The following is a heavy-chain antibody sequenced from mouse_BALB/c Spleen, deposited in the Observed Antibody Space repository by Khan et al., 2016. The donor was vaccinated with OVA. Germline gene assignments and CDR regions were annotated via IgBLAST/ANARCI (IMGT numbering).Heavy chain of an antibody. V-gene: IGHV2-6-5*01. Sequence: QVQLKQSGPGLVAPSQNLSLTCTVSGFSLSDYGVSWIRQPPGKGLEWLGVIWGGGSTYYNSDLKSRLSISKDNSKSQVFLKMSGLQSDDTAMFCCAKGVWSYYYTLDYWGQGTSVTVSS. CDR2: IWGGGST. CDR1: GFSLSDYG. CDR3: AKGVWSYYYTLDY. J-gene: IGHJ4*01.